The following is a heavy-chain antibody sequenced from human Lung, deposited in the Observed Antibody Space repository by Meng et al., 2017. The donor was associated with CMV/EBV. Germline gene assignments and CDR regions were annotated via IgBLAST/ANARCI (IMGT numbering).Heavy chain of an antibody. CDR1: GFTFSDFS. CDR2: ISYHGKNE. J-gene: IGHJ5*02. Sequence: SCAASGFTFSDFSMHWVRQAPGKGLEWVALISYHGKNEYYADSVKGRFTISRDNAKNSLYLQMNSLRAEDTAVYYCAREKGDWFDPWGQGTLVTVSS. CDR3: AREKGDWFDP. V-gene: IGHV3-30*04.